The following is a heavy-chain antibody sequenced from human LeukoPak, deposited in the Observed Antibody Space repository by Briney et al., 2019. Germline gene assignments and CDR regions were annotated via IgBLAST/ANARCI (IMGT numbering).Heavy chain of an antibody. CDR1: GFTFSSYA. V-gene: IGHV3-23*01. D-gene: IGHD5-12*01. Sequence: GGSLRLSCAASGFTFSSYAMSWVRQAPGKGLEWVSAISGSGSSTYYADSMKGRFTISRDNSKNTLYLQMNSLRAEDTAVYYCVATLDYYGMDVWGQGTTVTVSS. CDR2: ISGSGSST. CDR3: VATLDYYGMDV. J-gene: IGHJ6*02.